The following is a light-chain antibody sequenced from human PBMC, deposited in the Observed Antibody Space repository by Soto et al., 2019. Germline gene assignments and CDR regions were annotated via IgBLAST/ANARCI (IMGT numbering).Light chain of an antibody. CDR2: GAS. CDR1: QSVSSNY. CDR3: QQYGSSTAYS. J-gene: IGKJ2*01. Sequence: ELVLTQSPGTLSLSPGERATLSCRASQSVSSNYLAWYQQKPGEAPRLLIYGASSSATGIPDRFSGSGSGTDFTLTINRLEPEDFAVDYCQQYGSSTAYSFGPGTKLEIK. V-gene: IGKV3-20*01.